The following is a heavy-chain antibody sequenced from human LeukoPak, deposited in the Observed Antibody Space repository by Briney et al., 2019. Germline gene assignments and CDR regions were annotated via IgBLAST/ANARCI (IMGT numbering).Heavy chain of an antibody. J-gene: IGHJ3*02. D-gene: IGHD1-26*01. CDR2: INPSGGST. V-gene: IGHV1-46*01. Sequence: ASVTVSCTASGYTFTSYYMHWVRQAPGQGLEWMGIINPSGGSTSYAQKFQGRVTMTRDTSTSTVYMELSSLRSEDTAVYYCATSSSATWDAFDIWGQGTMVTVSS. CDR1: GYTFTSYY. CDR3: ATSSSATWDAFDI.